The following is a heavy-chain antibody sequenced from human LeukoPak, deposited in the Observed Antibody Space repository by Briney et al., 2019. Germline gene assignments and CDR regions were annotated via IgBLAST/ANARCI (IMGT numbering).Heavy chain of an antibody. J-gene: IGHJ6*03. CDR1: GGSISSGGYY. D-gene: IGHD6-13*01. Sequence: PSQTLSLTCTVSGGSISSGGYYWSWIRQHPGKGLEWIGYIYYSGSSYYNPSLRSRVTISVDTSKNQFSLKLNTVTAAATDVYDCARESRYCIYYYYYIDVWGKGTTVTVSS. V-gene: IGHV4-31*03. CDR3: ARESRYCIYYYYYIDV. CDR2: IYYSGSS.